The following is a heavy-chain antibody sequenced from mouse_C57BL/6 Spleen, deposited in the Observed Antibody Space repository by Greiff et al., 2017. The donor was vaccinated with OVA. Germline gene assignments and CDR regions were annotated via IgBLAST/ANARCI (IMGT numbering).Heavy chain of an antibody. V-gene: IGHV5-6*01. D-gene: IGHD1-1*01. CDR1: GFTFSSYG. CDR3: ARDYYGSRKGYFDV. Sequence: EVMLVESGGDLVKPGGSLKLSCAASGFTFSSYGMSWVRQTPDKRLEWVATISSGGSYTYYPDSVKGRFTISRDNAKNTLYLQMSSLKSEDTAMYYCARDYYGSRKGYFDVWGTGTTVTVSS. CDR2: ISSGGSYT. J-gene: IGHJ1*03.